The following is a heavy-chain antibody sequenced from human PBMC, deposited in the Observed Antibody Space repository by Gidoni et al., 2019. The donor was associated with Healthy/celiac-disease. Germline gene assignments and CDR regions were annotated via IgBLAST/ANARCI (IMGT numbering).Heavy chain of an antibody. CDR2: SNSDGSST. Sequence: EVQLVESGGGLVQHGGSLSLSCAASGFPFSSYWMHWVRQAPGKGLVWVSRSNSDGSSTSYADSVKGRFTISRDNAKNTLYLQMNSLRAEDTAVYYCARDSPPDYWGQGTLVTVSS. CDR1: GFPFSSYW. J-gene: IGHJ4*02. CDR3: ARDSPPDY. V-gene: IGHV3-74*01.